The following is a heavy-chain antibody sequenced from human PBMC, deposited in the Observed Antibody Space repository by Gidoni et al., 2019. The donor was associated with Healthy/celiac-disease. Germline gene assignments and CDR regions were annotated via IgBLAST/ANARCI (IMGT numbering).Heavy chain of an antibody. CDR3: ARDDTAAFDY. CDR1: GGSFSGYY. Sequence: QVQLQQWGAGLLKPSETLSLTCAVYGGSFSGYYWSWIRQPPGKGLDWIGEINHSGSTNYNPARKSRVTISVDTAKNQFSLKLSSGTAADTAVYYCARDDTAAFDYWGQGTLVTVSS. V-gene: IGHV4-34*01. CDR2: INHSGST. J-gene: IGHJ4*02. D-gene: IGHD5-18*01.